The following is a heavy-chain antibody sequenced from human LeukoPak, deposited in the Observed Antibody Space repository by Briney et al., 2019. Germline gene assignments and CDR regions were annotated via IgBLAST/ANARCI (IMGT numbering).Heavy chain of an antibody. CDR1: GITSSSYS. J-gene: IGHJ5*02. CDR2: ISSSSSTI. V-gene: IGHV3-48*01. CDR3: ARGGDSTSWNWFGP. D-gene: IGHD6-6*01. Sequence: GGSLSPSYASCGITSSSYSMNGVRQARGKRQERGSYISSSSSTIYYADSVKGRFTISRDNAKNSLYLQMISLRAEVTALYYCARGGDSTSWNWFGPWGQGTLVTVP.